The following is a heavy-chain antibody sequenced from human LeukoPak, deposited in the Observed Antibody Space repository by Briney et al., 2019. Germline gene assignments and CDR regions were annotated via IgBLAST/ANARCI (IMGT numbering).Heavy chain of an antibody. V-gene: IGHV4-39*01. Sequence: SETLSLTCTVSGGSISSYYWSWIRQPPGKGLEWIGTISYGGNTYSNPSLKSRVTISVDTSKNQFSLKLSSVTAADTAVYYCARHAFYYDITGYYYYFDYWGQGTLVTVSS. CDR3: ARHAFYYDITGYYYYFDY. CDR2: ISYGGNT. D-gene: IGHD3-22*01. CDR1: GGSISSYY. J-gene: IGHJ4*02.